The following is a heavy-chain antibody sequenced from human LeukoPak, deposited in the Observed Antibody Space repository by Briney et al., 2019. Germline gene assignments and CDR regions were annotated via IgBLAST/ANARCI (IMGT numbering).Heavy chain of an antibody. CDR2: IKTDASEK. J-gene: IGHJ6*03. Sequence: GSLRLSCETSGFIFSNCWMTWVRQAPGKGLEWVANIKTDASEKYYADSVKGRFTISRDNAKMSLYLQMNSLRAEDTAVYYCARIVDTAMVIHYYYMDVWGKGTTVTVSS. CDR1: GFIFSNCW. V-gene: IGHV3-7*01. D-gene: IGHD5-18*01. CDR3: ARIVDTAMVIHYYYMDV.